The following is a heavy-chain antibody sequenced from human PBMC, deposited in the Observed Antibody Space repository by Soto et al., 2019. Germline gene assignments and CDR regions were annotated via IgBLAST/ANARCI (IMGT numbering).Heavy chain of an antibody. CDR2: ISYDGSNT. D-gene: IGHD2-2*01. V-gene: IGHV3-30*03. J-gene: IGHJ6*02. Sequence: QVQLVESGGGVVQPGRSLRLSCAASGFTFSNYGMHWARQATGKGLEWVALISYDGSNTYYADPVKGRFTISRDNSTNTRYMQMSVMSAEDTVAYCCCGTRRGYFSFGMDVWGQGSKVTVS. CDR3: CGTRRGYFSFGMDV. CDR1: GFTFSNYG.